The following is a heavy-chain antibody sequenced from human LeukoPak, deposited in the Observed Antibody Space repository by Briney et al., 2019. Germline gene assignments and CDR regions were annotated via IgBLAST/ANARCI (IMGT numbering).Heavy chain of an antibody. D-gene: IGHD6-19*01. Sequence: SETLSLTCAVYGGHFSAYYWNWIRQSPGKGLEWIGEINHSGSTNYNPSLKSRVTISGDTSKNQFSLKVSSVTAADSAAYYCASSGIAVAGPSYYFDYWGQGTLVTVSS. J-gene: IGHJ4*02. CDR3: ASSGIAVAGPSYYFDY. V-gene: IGHV4-34*01. CDR2: INHSGST. CDR1: GGHFSAYY.